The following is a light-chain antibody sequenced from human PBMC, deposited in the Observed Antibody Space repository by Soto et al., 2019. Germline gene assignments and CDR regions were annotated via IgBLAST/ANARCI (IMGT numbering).Light chain of an antibody. CDR1: QGISNY. V-gene: IGKV1-27*01. CDR2: AAS. Sequence: DIQMTQSPSSLSASIGDRVTITCRASQGISNYLAWYQQKPGKGPKLLIYAASTSQSGVPPRFSGSGSGTDFTLTISSLQPEDVATYYCQKYNTAPWTFGQGTKVEIK. CDR3: QKYNTAPWT. J-gene: IGKJ1*01.